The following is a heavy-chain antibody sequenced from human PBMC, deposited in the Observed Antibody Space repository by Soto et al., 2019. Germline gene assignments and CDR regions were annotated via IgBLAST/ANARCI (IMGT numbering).Heavy chain of an antibody. CDR2: ISYSGETK. V-gene: IGHV3-48*02. CDR3: VRGVVVVVGSTAENFDH. CDR1: GFTFTKYS. D-gene: IGHD2-15*01. J-gene: IGHJ4*02. Sequence: GGSLRLSCVTSGFTFTKYSMNWVRQAPGKGLEWVSYISYSGETKYYADSLKGRYAVSRDDAKNSVYLQMNSLRDEDTAFYYCVRGVVVVVGSTAENFDHWGQGTLVTVSS.